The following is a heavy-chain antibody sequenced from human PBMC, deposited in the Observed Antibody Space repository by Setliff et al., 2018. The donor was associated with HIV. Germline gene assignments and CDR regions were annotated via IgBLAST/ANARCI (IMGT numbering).Heavy chain of an antibody. D-gene: IGHD2-15*01. Sequence: GGSLRLSCAASGFNFSSYWMSWVRQAPGKGLEWVANIKQDGSEKYYVDSVRGRFTISRDNAKNSLYLQMNSLRAEDTAVYYCARDATRGGDMDVWAKGTTVTVSS. CDR1: GFNFSSYW. V-gene: IGHV3-7*01. CDR2: IKQDGSEK. J-gene: IGHJ6*03. CDR3: ARDATRGGDMDV.